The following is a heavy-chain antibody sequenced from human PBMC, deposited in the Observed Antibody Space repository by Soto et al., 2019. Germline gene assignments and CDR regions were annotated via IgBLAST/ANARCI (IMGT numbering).Heavy chain of an antibody. Sequence: SETLSLTCAVSGGSISSGGYSWSWIRQPPGKGLEWIGYIYHSGGTYYNPSLKSRVTISVDRSKNQFSLKLSSVTAADTAVYYCARSLVFVLVPAAMQVGWFAPWGRGTLVTVSS. V-gene: IGHV4-30-2*01. J-gene: IGHJ5*02. CDR1: GGSISSGGYS. CDR2: IYHSGGT. D-gene: IGHD2-2*01. CDR3: ARSLVFVLVPAAMQVGWFAP.